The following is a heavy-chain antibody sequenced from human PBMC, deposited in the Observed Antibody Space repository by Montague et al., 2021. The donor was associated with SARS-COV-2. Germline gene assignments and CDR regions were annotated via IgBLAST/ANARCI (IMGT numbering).Heavy chain of an antibody. CDR3: AKDATIFWFERGRGTFDY. D-gene: IGHD3-10*01. J-gene: IGHJ4*02. CDR2: TSYDGSIQ. CDR1: GFTFNNFG. V-gene: IGHV3-30*18. Sequence: SLRLSCAASGFTFNNFGMHWVRQAPGQGLEWVAVTSYDGSIQYYADSVKGRFTISRDWSKSTLFLQMSSLRPEDTAVYYCAKDATIFWFERGRGTFDYWGRGTLVAVSS.